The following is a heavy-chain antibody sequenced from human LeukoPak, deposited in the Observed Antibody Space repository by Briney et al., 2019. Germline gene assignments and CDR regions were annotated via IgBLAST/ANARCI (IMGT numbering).Heavy chain of an antibody. J-gene: IGHJ4*02. V-gene: IGHV3-74*01. CDR1: GFTFSSYW. D-gene: IGHD5-12*01. CDR2: VKSDGIST. CDR3: ARDKGYAVDY. Sequence: GRSLRLSCAASGFTFSSYWMHWVRQAPGKGLVWVSLVKSDGISTNYADSVKGRFTISRDNAKNTLYLQMNSLRADDTAVYYCARDKGYAVDYWDQGTLVTVSS.